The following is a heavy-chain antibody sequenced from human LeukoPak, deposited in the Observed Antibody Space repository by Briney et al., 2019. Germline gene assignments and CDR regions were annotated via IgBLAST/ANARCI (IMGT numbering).Heavy chain of an antibody. CDR1: GYTFTGYY. CDR3: AREENYYGSGSYNRDAFDI. CDR2: INPNSGGT. D-gene: IGHD3-10*01. Sequence: GASVKVSCKASGYTFTGYYMHWVRQAPGQGLEWMGWINPNSGGTNYAQKFQGRVTMTRDTSISTAYMELSSLRSEDTAVYYCAREENYYGSGSYNRDAFDIWGQGTMVTVSS. V-gene: IGHV1-2*02. J-gene: IGHJ3*02.